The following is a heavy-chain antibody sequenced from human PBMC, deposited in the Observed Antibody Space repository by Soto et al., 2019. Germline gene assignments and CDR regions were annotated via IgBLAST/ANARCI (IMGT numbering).Heavy chain of an antibody. CDR3: ARHRYSYGVYYFDY. CDR2: IYYSGST. D-gene: IGHD5-18*01. V-gene: IGHV4-30-4*01. J-gene: IGHJ4*02. CDR1: GVSISSGDYY. Sequence: PSETLSLTCTVSGVSISSGDYYWSWIRQPPGKGLEWIGYIYYSGSTYYNPSLKSRVTISVDTSKNQFSLKLSSVTAADTAVYYCARHRYSYGVYYFDYWGQGTLVTVSS.